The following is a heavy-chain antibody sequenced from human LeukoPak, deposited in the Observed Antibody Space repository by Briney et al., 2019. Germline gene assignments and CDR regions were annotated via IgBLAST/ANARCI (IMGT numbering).Heavy chain of an antibody. CDR3: ARVVVRPL. D-gene: IGHD2-2*01. CDR1: GFTFSSYW. CDR2: TISDGSST. V-gene: IGHV3-74*01. J-gene: IGHJ4*02. Sequence: GGSLRLSCAASGFTFSSYWMHWVRQAPGKGRVWVSCTISDGSSTSYADSVKGRFTISRDNAKNTLYLQMNSLRAEDTAVYYCARVVVRPLWGQGTLVTVSS.